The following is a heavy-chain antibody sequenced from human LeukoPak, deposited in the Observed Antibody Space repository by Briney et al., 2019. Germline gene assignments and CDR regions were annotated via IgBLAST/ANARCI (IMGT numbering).Heavy chain of an antibody. CDR1: GGSYSSSGYY. V-gene: IGHV4-39*07. CDR2: LFYSGNA. D-gene: IGHD2-15*01. Sequence: KSSETLSLTCTVSGGSYSSSGYYWGCFRQPPGKGLEWIGSLFYSGNAYYNPSLKSRVTISVDTSKNQFSLKLSSVTAADTAVYYCARLEKVMVAATNFYEYFHYWGQGTLVTVSS. CDR3: ARLEKVMVAATNFYEYFHY. J-gene: IGHJ1*01.